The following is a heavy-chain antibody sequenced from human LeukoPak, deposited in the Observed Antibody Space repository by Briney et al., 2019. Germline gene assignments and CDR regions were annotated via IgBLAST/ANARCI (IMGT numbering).Heavy chain of an antibody. D-gene: IGHD3-22*01. J-gene: IGHJ4*02. CDR2: ISAYNGNT. V-gene: IGHV1-18*01. CDR3: ARDSDSSGYFNPTPYDY. CDR1: GYTFTSYG. Sequence: GASVKVSCKASGYTFTSYGISWVRQAPGQVLGWMGWISAYNGNTNYAQKLQGRVTMTTDTSTSTAYMELRSLRSDDTAVYYCARDSDSSGYFNPTPYDYWGQGTLVTVSS.